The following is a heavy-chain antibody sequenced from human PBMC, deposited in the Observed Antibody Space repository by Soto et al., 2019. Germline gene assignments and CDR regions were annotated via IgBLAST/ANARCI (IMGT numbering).Heavy chain of an antibody. D-gene: IGHD2-15*01. CDR2: IIPIFGTA. V-gene: IGHV1-69*06. CDR3: ARGALGYCSGGSCYLSCFDP. J-gene: IGHJ5*02. CDR1: GGTFSSYA. Sequence: QVQLVQSGAEVKKPGSSVKVSCKASGGTFSSYAISWVRQAPGQGLEWMGGIIPIFGTANYAQKFQGRVTITADKSTSTAYMELSSLRSEDTAVYYCARGALGYCSGGSCYLSCFDPWGQGTLVTVSS.